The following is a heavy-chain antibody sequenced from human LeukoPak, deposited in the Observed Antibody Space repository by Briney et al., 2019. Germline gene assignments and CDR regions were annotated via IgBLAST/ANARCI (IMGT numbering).Heavy chain of an antibody. Sequence: SGPTLVNPTQTLTLTCTFSGFSLSTSGVGVGWVCQPPGKALEWLALIYWDDDKHYSPSLKSRLTITKDTSKNQVVLTMTNMDPVDTATYYCAQRSSIAATHAFDIWGQGTMVTVSS. J-gene: IGHJ3*02. V-gene: IGHV2-5*02. CDR1: GFSLSTSGVG. CDR2: IYWDDDK. CDR3: AQRSSIAATHAFDI. D-gene: IGHD6-6*01.